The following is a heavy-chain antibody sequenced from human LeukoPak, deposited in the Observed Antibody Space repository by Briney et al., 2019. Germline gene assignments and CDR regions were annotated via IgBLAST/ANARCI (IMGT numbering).Heavy chain of an antibody. Sequence: SETLSLTCSVSGGSVTSSSYYWSWIRQPPGKGLEWIGGINHSGSTNYNPSLKSRVTISVDTSKNQFSLKLSSVTAADTAVYYCARGRKRVRFLEWLRNWFDPWGQGTLVTVSS. CDR1: GGSVTSSSYY. V-gene: IGHV4-39*07. CDR3: ARGRKRVRFLEWLRNWFDP. CDR2: INHSGST. J-gene: IGHJ5*02. D-gene: IGHD3-3*01.